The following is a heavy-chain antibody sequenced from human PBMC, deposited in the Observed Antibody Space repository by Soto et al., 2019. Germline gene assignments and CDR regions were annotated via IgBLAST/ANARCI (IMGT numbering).Heavy chain of an antibody. CDR3: AKDKVPVVVTAPLDY. CDR1: GFTFSSYG. Sequence: QVQLVESGGGVVQPGRSLRLSCAASGFTFSSYGMHWVRQAPGKGLGGGAVISYDGSNKYYADSVKGRFTISRDNSKYTLYLQMNSLRAEDTAVYYCAKDKVPVVVTAPLDYWGQGTLVTVSS. CDR2: ISYDGSNK. J-gene: IGHJ4*02. D-gene: IGHD2-21*02. V-gene: IGHV3-30*18.